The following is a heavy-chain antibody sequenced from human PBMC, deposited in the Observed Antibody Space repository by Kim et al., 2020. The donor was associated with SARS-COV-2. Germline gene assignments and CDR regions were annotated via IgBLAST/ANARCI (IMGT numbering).Heavy chain of an antibody. V-gene: IGHV1-46*01. CDR2: T. CDR3: ARELGANWFDP. J-gene: IGHJ5*02. Sequence: TKYTQKFKERVTITRDTSTGSVYRELKSLRSEGTAVYYCARELGANWFDPWGQGTLVTVSS.